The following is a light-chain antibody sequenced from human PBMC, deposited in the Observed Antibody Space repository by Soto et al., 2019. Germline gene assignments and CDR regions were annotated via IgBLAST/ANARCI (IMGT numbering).Light chain of an antibody. J-gene: IGLJ1*01. Sequence: QSALTQPASVSGSPGXSXXXSXTGTSSDVGGYNYVSWYQQHPGKAPKLMIYEVNNRPSGVSNRFSGSKSGSTASLTISGLQAEDEADYYCSSYTSSSTLGVFGTGTKVTVL. V-gene: IGLV2-14*01. CDR3: SSYTSSSTLGV. CDR2: EVN. CDR1: SSDVGGYNY.